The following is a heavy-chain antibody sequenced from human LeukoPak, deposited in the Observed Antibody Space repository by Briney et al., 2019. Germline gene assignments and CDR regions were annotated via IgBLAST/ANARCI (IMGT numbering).Heavy chain of an antibody. Sequence: GGSLRLSCAASGFTFSSYAMSWVRQAPGKGLEWVSGTSGSGGSTYYAGSVKGRFTISRDNSKNTLYLQMNSLRIEDTAVYYCAKNGGSQCYSHLDSWGQGTLVTVSS. CDR3: AKNGGSQCYSHLDS. J-gene: IGHJ4*02. V-gene: IGHV3-23*01. CDR2: TSGSGGST. CDR1: GFTFSSYA. D-gene: IGHD2-15*01.